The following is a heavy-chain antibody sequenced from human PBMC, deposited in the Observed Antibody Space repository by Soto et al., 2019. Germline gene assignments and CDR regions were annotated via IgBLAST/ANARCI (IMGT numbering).Heavy chain of an antibody. J-gene: IGHJ6*02. CDR2: TYYRSKWDN. CDR1: GDSVSSNSAA. V-gene: IGHV6-1*01. Sequence: SQTLSLSCAISGDSVSSNSAAWNWLRRSPSRGLEWLGRTYYRSKWDNDYAVSVKSRITISPNTSKNQFSLHLNSVTPEDTAVYYCARGDSNRYSYYAMHVWGQGTTVTVSS. D-gene: IGHD2-21*01. CDR3: ARGDSNRYSYYAMHV.